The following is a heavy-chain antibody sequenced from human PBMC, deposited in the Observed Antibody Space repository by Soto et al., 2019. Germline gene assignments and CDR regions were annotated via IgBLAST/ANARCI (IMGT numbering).Heavy chain of an antibody. V-gene: IGHV5-10-1*01. CDR2: IDPSDSYT. CDR3: ARHGGYYYGMDV. D-gene: IGHD3-3*01. J-gene: IGHJ6*02. Sequence: LGESLKISCKGSGYSFTSYWISWVRQLPGKGLEWMGRIDPSDSYTNYSPSFQGHVTISADKSISTAYLQWSSLKASDTAMYYCARHGGYYYGMDVWGQGTTVTVSS. CDR1: GYSFTSYW.